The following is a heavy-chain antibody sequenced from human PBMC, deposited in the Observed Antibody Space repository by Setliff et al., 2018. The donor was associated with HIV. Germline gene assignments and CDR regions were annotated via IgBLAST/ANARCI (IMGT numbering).Heavy chain of an antibody. D-gene: IGHD6-13*01. V-gene: IGHV3-23*01. Sequence: GGSLRLSCAASGFTFSSFAVSWVRQAPGKGPEWVSSISGHSAERTFYAKSVKGRFTISRDNSKSTLYLHMSNLKSEDTAVYYCVAATTEGFDPWGQGTLVTVSS. J-gene: IGHJ5*02. CDR1: GFTFSSFA. CDR2: ISGHSAERT. CDR3: VAATTEGFDP.